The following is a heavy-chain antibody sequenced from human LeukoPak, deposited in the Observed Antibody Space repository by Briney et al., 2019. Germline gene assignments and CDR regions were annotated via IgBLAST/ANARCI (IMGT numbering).Heavy chain of an antibody. Sequence: ASVKVSCKASGYTFTSYGISWVRQAPGQGLEWMGWISAYNGNTNYAQKLQGRVTMTTDTSTSTAYMELRSLRSEDTAVYYCATSPRIVGASDLDYWGQGTLVTVSS. CDR3: ATSPRIVGASDLDY. CDR2: ISAYNGNT. J-gene: IGHJ4*02. D-gene: IGHD1-26*01. V-gene: IGHV1-18*01. CDR1: GYTFTSYG.